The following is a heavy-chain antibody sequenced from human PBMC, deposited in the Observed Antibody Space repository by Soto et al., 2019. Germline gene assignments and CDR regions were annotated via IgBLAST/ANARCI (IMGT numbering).Heavy chain of an antibody. D-gene: IGHD2-8*01. V-gene: IGHV3-23*01. Sequence: GSLRLSCSAAGFTCSSCAMSWVRQAPGKGLEWVSAISGSGGSTYYADSVEGRFTISRDNSKNTLYLQMNSLRAEDTAVYYCANAYCTNGVCYSFYFDYWGQGNLVTVSS. J-gene: IGHJ4*02. CDR1: GFTCSSCA. CDR3: ANAYCTNGVCYSFYFDY. CDR2: ISGSGGST.